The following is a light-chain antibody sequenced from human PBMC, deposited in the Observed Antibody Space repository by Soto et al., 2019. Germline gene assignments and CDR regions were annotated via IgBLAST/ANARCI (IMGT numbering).Light chain of an antibody. CDR3: QSYDSSLSGYV. CDR2: NNN. Sequence: QSVLTQPPSVSGAPGQTVTISCTGISSNIGAGSDVHWYQQLPGTAPKLLMYNNNNRPSGIPDQFSGSKSGTSASLAITGLQAEDEADYFCQSYDSSLSGYVFGTGTKLTVL. J-gene: IGLJ1*01. V-gene: IGLV1-40*01. CDR1: SSNIGAGSD.